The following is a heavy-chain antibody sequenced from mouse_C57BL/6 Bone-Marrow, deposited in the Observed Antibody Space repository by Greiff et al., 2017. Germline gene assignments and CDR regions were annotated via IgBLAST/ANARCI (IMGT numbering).Heavy chain of an antibody. V-gene: IGHV1-54*01. D-gene: IGHD6-1*01. CDR1: GYAFTNYL. CDR3: ARDSPPFDY. CDR2: INPGSGGT. J-gene: IGHJ2*01. Sequence: VKLMESGAELVRPGTSVKVSCKASGYAFTNYLIEWVKQRPGQGLEWIGVINPGSGGTNYNEKFKGKATLTADKSSSTAYMQLSSLTSEDSAVYFCARDSPPFDYWGQGTTLTVSS.